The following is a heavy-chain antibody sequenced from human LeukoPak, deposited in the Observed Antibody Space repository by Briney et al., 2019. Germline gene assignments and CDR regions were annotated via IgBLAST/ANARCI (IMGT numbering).Heavy chain of an antibody. CDR2: IKEDRKDK. Sequence: PGGCLRLSCSTSGFTFSSTWISCVRQAPGNGLGWVANIKEDRKDKYYVDSVKGRFTISRDNAKNSLYLQMNSLRAEDTAVYYCARDSLTKGGDYWGQGTLVTVSS. CDR3: ARDSLTKGGDY. V-gene: IGHV3-7*01. D-gene: IGHD3-16*01. CDR1: GFTFSSTW. J-gene: IGHJ4*02.